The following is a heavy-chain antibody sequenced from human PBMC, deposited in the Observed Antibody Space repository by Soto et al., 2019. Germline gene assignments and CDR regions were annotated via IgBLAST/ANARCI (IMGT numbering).Heavy chain of an antibody. J-gene: IGHJ4*02. CDR3: ARHGGSYSFDY. CDR1: GGSISSGGYY. V-gene: IGHV4-31*03. D-gene: IGHD1-26*01. CDR2: NSYSGST. Sequence: SLTCTVSGGSISSGGYYWSWIRQHPGKGLEWIGYNSYSGSTDYNPSLKSRVTISVDTSKNQFSLKLSSATAADTAVYYCARHGGSYSFDYWGQGTLVTVSS.